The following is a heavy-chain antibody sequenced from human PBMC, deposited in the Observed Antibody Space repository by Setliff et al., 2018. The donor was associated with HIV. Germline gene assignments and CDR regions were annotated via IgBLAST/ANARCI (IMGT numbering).Heavy chain of an antibody. CDR2: ITNDGRNT. Sequence: PGGSLRLSCETSGFPFDNFGFHWVRQAPGKRLEWVSSITNDGRNTYYADSVKGRFTISRDNSKNTLYLQMNSLRAEDSAVYYCAKICSSTSCYTRAWGQGTMVTVSS. CDR3: AKICSSTSCYTRA. D-gene: IGHD2-2*02. V-gene: IGHV3-23*01. J-gene: IGHJ3*01. CDR1: GFPFDNFG.